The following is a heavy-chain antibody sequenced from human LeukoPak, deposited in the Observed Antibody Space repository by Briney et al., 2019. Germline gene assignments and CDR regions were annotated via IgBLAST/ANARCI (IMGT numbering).Heavy chain of an antibody. CDR2: IYPGDSDT. D-gene: IGHD3-3*02. J-gene: IGHJ3*02. CDR1: GYTFTSNW. Sequence: GESLKISCKGSGYTFTSNWIGWVRQTPGKGLEWMGIIYPGDSDTRYSPSFQGQVTISVDKFVNTAYLQWSSLKASDTAMYYCARQFSLPKPPDAFDIWGQGTMVTVSS. V-gene: IGHV5-51*01. CDR3: ARQFSLPKPPDAFDI.